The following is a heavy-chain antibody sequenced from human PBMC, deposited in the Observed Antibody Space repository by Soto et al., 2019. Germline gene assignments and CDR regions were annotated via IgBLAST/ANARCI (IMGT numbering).Heavy chain of an antibody. D-gene: IGHD6-19*01. V-gene: IGHV4-34*01. CDR3: ARVGGEPQWLVPFDY. Sequence: PSETLSLSCTVSGGSISSYYWRWIRQPPGKGLEWIGEINHSGSTNYNPSLKSRVTISVDTSKNQFSLKLSSVTAADTAVYYCARVGGEPQWLVPFDYGSQGTLVTVSS. J-gene: IGHJ4*02. CDR2: INHSGST. CDR1: GGSISSYY.